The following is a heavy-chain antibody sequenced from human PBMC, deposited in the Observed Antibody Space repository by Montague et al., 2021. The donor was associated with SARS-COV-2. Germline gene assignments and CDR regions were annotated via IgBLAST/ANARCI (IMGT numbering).Heavy chain of an antibody. D-gene: IGHD6-13*01. CDR1: GDSMNNYY. V-gene: IGHV4-59*01. J-gene: IGHJ4*02. Sequence: SETLSLTCTVSGDSMNNYYWSWIRQPPGKGLEWIGYINYSGSTHYNPSLQSRVTLSKDTSKNQFSLRPTSVTVADTAMYFCARAPIYRSSWYAYFDYWGQGTLVTVSS. CDR3: ARAPIYRSSWYAYFDY. CDR2: INYSGST.